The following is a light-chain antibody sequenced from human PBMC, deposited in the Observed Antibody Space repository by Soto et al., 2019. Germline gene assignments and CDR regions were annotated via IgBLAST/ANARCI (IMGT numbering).Light chain of an antibody. CDR3: QQYHRYST. V-gene: IGKV1-5*01. CDR1: QSISAW. J-gene: IGKJ1*01. CDR2: DVS. Sequence: DIQMTQSPSTLSASVGDRVTITCRASQSISAWLAWYQQKPGKAPNLLIYDVSTLDSGVPSRFSGSASATEFTLTISSLESDDFATYYCQQYHRYSTFGQGTRVDIK.